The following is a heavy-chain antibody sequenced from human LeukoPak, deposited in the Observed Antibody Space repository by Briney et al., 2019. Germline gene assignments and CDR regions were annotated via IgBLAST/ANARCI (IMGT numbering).Heavy chain of an antibody. J-gene: IGHJ6*03. CDR2: MNPNSGNT. CDR3: ARGLAYCGGDCYSAGYMDV. CDR1: GYTFTSCD. Sequence: GASVKVSCKASGYTFTSCDINWVRQATGQGLEWMGWMNPNSGNTGYAQKFQGRVTITRNTSISTAYMELSSLRSEDTAVYYCARGLAYCGGDCYSAGYMDVWGKGTTVTVSS. V-gene: IGHV1-8*03. D-gene: IGHD2-21*02.